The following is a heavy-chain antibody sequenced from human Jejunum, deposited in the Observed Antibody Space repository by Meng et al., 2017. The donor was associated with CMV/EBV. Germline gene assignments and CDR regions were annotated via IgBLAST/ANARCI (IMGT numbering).Heavy chain of an antibody. D-gene: IGHD4-23*01. CDR1: GLTFSSYA. J-gene: IGHJ2*01. Sequence: RLSCGASGLTFSSYAMNWVRQAPGKGLEWVSSISTGSSFIYYADSVKGRFTISRDNAKSSLYLQMNSLRAEDTAVYYCARNSGNFDLWGRGTLVTVSS. V-gene: IGHV3-21*01. CDR2: ISTGSSFI. CDR3: ARNSGNFDL.